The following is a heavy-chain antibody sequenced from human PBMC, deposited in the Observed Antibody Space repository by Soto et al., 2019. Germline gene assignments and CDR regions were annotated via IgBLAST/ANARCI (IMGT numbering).Heavy chain of an antibody. CDR1: GYSFTSYW. J-gene: IGHJ4*02. CDR2: IYPGDSDT. CDR3: ARGQYCGGDCYTTEYYFDY. Sequence: PGESLKISCKGSGYSFTSYWIGWVRQMPGKGLEWMGIIYPGDSDTRYSPSFQGQVTISADKSISTTYLQWSSLKASDTAMYYCARGQYCGGDCYTTEYYFDYWGQGTLVTVSS. V-gene: IGHV5-51*01. D-gene: IGHD2-21*02.